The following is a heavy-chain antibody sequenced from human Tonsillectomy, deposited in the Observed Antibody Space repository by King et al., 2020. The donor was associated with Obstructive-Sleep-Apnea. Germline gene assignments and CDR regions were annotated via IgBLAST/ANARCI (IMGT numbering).Heavy chain of an antibody. J-gene: IGHJ4*02. D-gene: IGHD6-13*01. CDR1: GDSISTSFDY. Sequence: LQLQESGPGLVKPSETLSLTCTVSGDSISTSFDYWGWIRQPPGKGLEWIGTVYYRGSTYYNPSLKSRVTISVDTSKNQFSLRLNSVTAADTAVYYCARHSEAAAGNYYFDYWGQGTLVTVSS. V-gene: IGHV4-39*01. CDR3: ARHSEAAAGNYYFDY. CDR2: VYYRGST.